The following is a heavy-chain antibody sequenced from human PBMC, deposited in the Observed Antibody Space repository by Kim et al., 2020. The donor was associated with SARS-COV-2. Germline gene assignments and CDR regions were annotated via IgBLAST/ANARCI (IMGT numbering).Heavy chain of an antibody. CDR3: AREYGYCSSMSCSKHDY. CDR1: GFTFSSYS. V-gene: IGHV3-21*01. D-gene: IGHD2-2*03. J-gene: IGHJ4*02. Sequence: GGSLRLSCAASGFTFSSYSINWVRQAPGKGLEWVSSISGSSSYIYYADSVKGRFTISRDNAKNSLYLQMNSLRAEDTAMYYCAREYGYCSSMSCSKHDYWGQGTLVTVSS. CDR2: ISGSSSYI.